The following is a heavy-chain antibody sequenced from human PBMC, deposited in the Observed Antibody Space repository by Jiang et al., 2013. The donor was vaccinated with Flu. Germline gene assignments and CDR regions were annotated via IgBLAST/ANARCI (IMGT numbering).Heavy chain of an antibody. Sequence: SGPGLVKPSETLSLTCTVSGGSISSSSYYWGWIRQPPGKGLEWIGSIYYSRSTYYNPSLKSRVTISVDTSKNQFSLKLSSVTAADTAVYYCARLAFRNNWGVPYYFDYWGQGTLVTVSS. CDR2: IYYSRST. CDR1: GGSISSSSYY. D-gene: IGHD7-27*01. J-gene: IGHJ4*02. CDR3: ARLAFRNNWGVPYYFDY. V-gene: IGHV4-39*01.